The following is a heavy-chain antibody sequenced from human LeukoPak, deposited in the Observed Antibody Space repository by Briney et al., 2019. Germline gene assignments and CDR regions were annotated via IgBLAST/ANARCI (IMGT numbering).Heavy chain of an antibody. V-gene: IGHV1-18*01. CDR3: AREGVGSGWTNWFDP. D-gene: IGHD6-19*01. J-gene: IGHJ5*02. CDR2: ISAYNGNT. CDR1: GYTFTSYG. Sequence: ASVKVSCKASGYTFTSYGISWVRQAPGQGLKWMGWISAYNGNTNYAQKLQGRVTMTTDTSTSTAYMELRSLRSDDTAVYYCAREGVGSGWTNWFDPWGQGTLVTVSS.